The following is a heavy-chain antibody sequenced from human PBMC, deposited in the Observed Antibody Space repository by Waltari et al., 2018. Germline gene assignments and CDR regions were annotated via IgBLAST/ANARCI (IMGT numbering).Heavy chain of an antibody. J-gene: IGHJ4*02. D-gene: IGHD5-12*01. CDR2: INHSGST. CDR1: GGSFSGYY. CDR3: ARGGDGYANDY. Sequence: QVQLQQWGAGLLKPSATLSLTCAVYGGSFSGYYWSWIRQPPGKGLEWIGEINHSGSTNYNPSLKSRVTISVDTSKNQFSLKLSSVTAADTAVYYCARGGDGYANDYWGQGTLVTVSS. V-gene: IGHV4-34*01.